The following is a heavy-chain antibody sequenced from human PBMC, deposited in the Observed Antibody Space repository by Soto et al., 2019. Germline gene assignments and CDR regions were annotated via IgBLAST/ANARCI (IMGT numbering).Heavy chain of an antibody. CDR2: IPYDGSNK. V-gene: IGHV3-30*18. Sequence: GGSLRLSCAASGFTFSSYGMHWVRQAPGKGLEWVAVIPYDGSNKYYADSVKGRFTISRDNSKNTLYLQMNSLRAEDTAVYYCAKPYYYDSSGYYPYYFDYWGQGTLVTVS. J-gene: IGHJ4*02. CDR3: AKPYYYDSSGYYPYYFDY. CDR1: GFTFSSYG. D-gene: IGHD3-22*01.